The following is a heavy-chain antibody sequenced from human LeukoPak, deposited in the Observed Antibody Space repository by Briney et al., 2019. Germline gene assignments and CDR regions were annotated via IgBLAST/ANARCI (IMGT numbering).Heavy chain of an antibody. J-gene: IGHJ6*02. CDR1: GFTFSSYA. CDR3: ARDIYDYTWGRNWGGMDV. Sequence: PGGSLRLSCAASGFTFSSYAMHWVRQAPGKGLEWVAAISYDGVNKYYADSVQGRFIISRDNSQSTLSLQMNSLKPGDTAVYYCARDIYDYTWGRNWGGMDVWGQGTTVTVSS. CDR2: ISYDGVNK. V-gene: IGHV3-30*14. D-gene: IGHD3-16*01.